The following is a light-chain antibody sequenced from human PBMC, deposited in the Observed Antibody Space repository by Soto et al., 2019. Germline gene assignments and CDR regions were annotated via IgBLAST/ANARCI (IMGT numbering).Light chain of an antibody. CDR1: QSVSGN. J-gene: IGKJ5*01. Sequence: EKFLTQSPAALSFSLWERAPLPWRASQSVSGNLAWYQQKPGQAPRLLIHGASTRATGIPARFSGSGSGSAFTPTISSLQPEDSATYYCQQSFTAPITFGQGTRLEI. V-gene: IGKV3-15*01. CDR2: GAS. CDR3: QQSFTAPIT.